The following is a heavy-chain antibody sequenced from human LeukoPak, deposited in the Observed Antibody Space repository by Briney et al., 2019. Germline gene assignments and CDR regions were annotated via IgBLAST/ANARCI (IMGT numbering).Heavy chain of an antibody. Sequence: PSETLSLTCTVSGGSISSSSYYWGWIRQPPGKGLEWIGSIYYSGSTYYNPSLKSRVTISVDTSKDPFSMKLSSVTAADTAVYYCARLLERWLLPSRVDYWGQGTLVTVSS. CDR2: IYYSGST. V-gene: IGHV4-39*01. D-gene: IGHD1-1*01. CDR1: GGSISSSSYY. CDR3: ARLLERWLLPSRVDY. J-gene: IGHJ4*02.